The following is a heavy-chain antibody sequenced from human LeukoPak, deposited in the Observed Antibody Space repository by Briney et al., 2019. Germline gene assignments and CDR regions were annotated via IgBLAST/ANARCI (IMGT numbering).Heavy chain of an antibody. V-gene: IGHV3-20*04. CDR3: ARGYSSSWHHYYYYMDV. CDR2: INWNGGSP. D-gene: IGHD6-13*01. Sequence: WTGGSLRLSCTVSGFTVSTNSMSWVRQAPGKGLEWVSGINWNGGSPGYADSVKGRFTISRDNAKNSLYLQMNSLRAEDTAVYYCARGYSSSWHHYYYYMDVWGKGTTVTVSS. J-gene: IGHJ6*03. CDR1: GFTVSTNS.